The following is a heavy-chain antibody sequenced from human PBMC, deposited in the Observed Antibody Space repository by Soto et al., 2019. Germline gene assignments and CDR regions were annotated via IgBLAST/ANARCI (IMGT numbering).Heavy chain of an antibody. CDR2: INPSGST. CDR3: AKEWVYDSSGWSFDY. J-gene: IGHJ4*02. V-gene: IGHV1-46*01. CDR1: GYTFTSYY. D-gene: IGHD3-22*01. Sequence: ASVKVSCKASGYTFTSYYMHWVRQAPGQGLEWMGIINPSGSTSYAQKFQGRVTMTRDTSTSTVYMELNSLRAEDTAVYYCAKEWVYDSSGWSFDYWGQGTLVTVSS.